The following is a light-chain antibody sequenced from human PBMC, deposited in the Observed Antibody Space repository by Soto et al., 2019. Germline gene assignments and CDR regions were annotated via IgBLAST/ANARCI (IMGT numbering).Light chain of an antibody. Sequence: DIQMTQSPSALSASVGDRVTITCRASQTISSWLAWYQQKPGEAPRLLIYQASSLETEVPSRFSGSGSGTEFTLTISRLQPGDFATYYCQQYNSYSLTFGQGTKVDIK. V-gene: IGKV1-5*03. CDR1: QTISSW. CDR2: QAS. CDR3: QQYNSYSLT. J-gene: IGKJ1*01.